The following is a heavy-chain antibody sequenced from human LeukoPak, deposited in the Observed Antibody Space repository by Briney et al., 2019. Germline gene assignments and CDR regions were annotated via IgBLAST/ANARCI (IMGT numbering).Heavy chain of an antibody. J-gene: IGHJ4*02. V-gene: IGHV1-69*05. D-gene: IGHD6-13*01. CDR3: ARAPGIAAAGTGGYYFDY. CDR1: GCTFSSYA. Sequence: SVKVSCKPSGCTFSSYAISWVRQAPGQGLEWMGGIIPIFGTANHAQKFQGRVTISTDESTSTANLELSSLSSEDTAVYYCARAPGIAAAGTGGYYFDYWRQGTLVSVSS. CDR2: IIPIFGTA.